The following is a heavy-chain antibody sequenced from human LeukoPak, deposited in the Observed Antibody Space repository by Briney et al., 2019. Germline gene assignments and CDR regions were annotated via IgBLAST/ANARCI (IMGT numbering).Heavy chain of an antibody. Sequence: SGTLSLTCAVSGGSISSSNWWSWVRQPPGKGLEWIGEIYHSGSTNYNPSLKSRVTISVDTSKNQFSLKLSSVTAADTAVYYCARFNYYDSSGYYSAYWGQGTLVTVSS. CDR1: GGSISSSNW. J-gene: IGHJ4*02. CDR2: IYHSGST. V-gene: IGHV4-4*02. CDR3: ARFNYYDSSGYYSAY. D-gene: IGHD3-22*01.